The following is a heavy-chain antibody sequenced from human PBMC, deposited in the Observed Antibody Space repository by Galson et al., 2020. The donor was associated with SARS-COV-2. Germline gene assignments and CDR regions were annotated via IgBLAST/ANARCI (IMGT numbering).Heavy chain of an antibody. CDR2: IYHGETT. J-gene: IGHJ4*02. Sequence: SETQSLTCTVSGAYISTSDHSWGWVRQPPGKGLECIGFIYHGETTYYNPSLKRPVTISLDKSDNQFSLTLSSVTAADTATYYGARAYGVVVSSRFDHWGQGALVSVSS. D-gene: IGHD2-15*01. CDR3: ARAYGVVVSSRFDH. V-gene: IGHV4-30-2*01. CDR1: GAYISTSDHS.